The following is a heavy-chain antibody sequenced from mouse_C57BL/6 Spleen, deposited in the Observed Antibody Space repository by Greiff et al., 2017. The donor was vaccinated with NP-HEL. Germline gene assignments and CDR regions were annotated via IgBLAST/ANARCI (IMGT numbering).Heavy chain of an antibody. CDR3: TYYGSSPYYFDY. J-gene: IGHJ2*01. V-gene: IGHV14-1*01. CDR2: IDPEDGDT. CDR1: GFNIKDYY. D-gene: IGHD1-1*01. Sequence: EVQLQESGAELVRPGASVKLSCTASGFNIKDYYMHWVKQRPEQGLEWIGRIDPEDGDTEYAPKFQGKATMTADTSFNTAYLQLSSLTSEDTAVYYCTYYGSSPYYFDYWGQGTTLTVSS.